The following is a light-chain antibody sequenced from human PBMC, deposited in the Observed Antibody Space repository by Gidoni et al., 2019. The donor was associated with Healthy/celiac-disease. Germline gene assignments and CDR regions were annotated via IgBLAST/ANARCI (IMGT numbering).Light chain of an antibody. CDR1: QSISSY. CDR2: AAS. J-gene: IGKJ5*01. Sequence: DIQMTQSPSSLSASVGDRVTITCRASQSISSYLNWYQQKPGKAPKLLIYAASSLQSGVPSRFSGSGSGTDSTLTISSLQPEDVATYYCQQSYSTPITFGQGTRLEIK. V-gene: IGKV1-39*01. CDR3: QQSYSTPIT.